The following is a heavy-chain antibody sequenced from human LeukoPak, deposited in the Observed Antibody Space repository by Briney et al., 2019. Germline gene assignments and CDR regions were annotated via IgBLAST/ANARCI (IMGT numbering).Heavy chain of an antibody. CDR1: GGSISSYY. CDR2: IYYSGST. D-gene: IGHD5-18*01. Sequence: SETLSLTCTVSGGSISSYYWSWIRQPPEKGLEWIGYIYYSGSTNYNPSLKSRVTISVDTSKNQFSLKLSSVTAADTAVYYCANFRDTAMITPDYWGQGTLVTVSS. J-gene: IGHJ4*02. CDR3: ANFRDTAMITPDY. V-gene: IGHV4-59*01.